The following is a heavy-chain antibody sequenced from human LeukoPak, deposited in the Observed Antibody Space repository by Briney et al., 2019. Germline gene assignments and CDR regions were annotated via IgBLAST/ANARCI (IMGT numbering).Heavy chain of an antibody. D-gene: IGHD3-10*01. V-gene: IGHV3-21*01. CDR3: ARDIRGSARPFDY. CDR1: GFTFSSYS. J-gene: IGHJ4*02. CDR2: ISSSSSYI. Sequence: PGGSLRLSCAASGFTFSSYSMNLVRQAPGKGLGWVSSISSSSSYIYYADSVKGRVTISRDNAKNSLYLQMNSLRAEDTAVYYCARDIRGSARPFDYWGQGTMVTVSS.